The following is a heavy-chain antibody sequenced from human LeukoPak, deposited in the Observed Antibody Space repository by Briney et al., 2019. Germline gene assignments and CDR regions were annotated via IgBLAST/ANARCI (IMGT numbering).Heavy chain of an antibody. V-gene: IGHV4-59*08. CDR2: IYYTGGT. CDR3: AKYGNSGWVIDN. CDR1: GGSVGSDY. Sequence: SETLSLTCTVSGGSVGSDYWTWIRQPPGKGLEYIGYIYYTGGTNYNPSLKSRVTISVDTSKNQFSLKLSSVTAADTAVYFCAKYGNSGWVIDNWGQGTLVTVSS. J-gene: IGHJ4*02. D-gene: IGHD6-19*01.